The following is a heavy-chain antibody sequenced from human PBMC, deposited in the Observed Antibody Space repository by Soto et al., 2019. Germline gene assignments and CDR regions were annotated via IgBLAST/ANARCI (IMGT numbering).Heavy chain of an antibody. V-gene: IGHV4-59*08. Sequence: PSETLSLTCTVSGGSISSYYWSWIRQPPGKGLEWIGYIYYSGSTNYNPSLKSRVTISVDTSKNQFSLKLSSVTAADTAVYYCASLGSGPGDYWGQGTLVTVSS. CDR2: IYYSGST. J-gene: IGHJ4*02. D-gene: IGHD6-19*01. CDR1: GGSISSYY. CDR3: ASLGSGPGDY.